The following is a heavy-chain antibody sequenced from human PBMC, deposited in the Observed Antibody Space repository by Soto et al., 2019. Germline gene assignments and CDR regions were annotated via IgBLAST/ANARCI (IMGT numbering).Heavy chain of an antibody. D-gene: IGHD6-19*01. J-gene: IGHJ4*02. CDR2: IYYSGST. V-gene: IGHV4-39*02. Sequence: PSETLSLTCTVSGGSIISSSYYWGWIRQPPGKGLEWIGSIYYSGSTYYNPSLKSRVTISVDTSKNQFSLKLSSVTAADTAVYYCAREGLIAVAYFDYWGQGTLVTVSS. CDR3: AREGLIAVAYFDY. CDR1: GGSIISSSYY.